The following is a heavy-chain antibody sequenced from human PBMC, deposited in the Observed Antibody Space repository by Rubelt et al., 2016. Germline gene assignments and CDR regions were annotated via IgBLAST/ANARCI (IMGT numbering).Heavy chain of an antibody. CDR2: LNHSGST. CDR1: GGSFSGYY. V-gene: IGHV4-34*01. D-gene: IGHD3-9*01. Sequence: QVQLQQWGAGLLKPSETLSLTCAVYGGSFSGYYWSWIRQPPGKGLEWIGELNHSGSTNYNPSLKSRVNISVDTSKNQFSRKLSSVIAADTAVYYCARGEVLRYFDWLLRFDPWGQGTLVTVSS. CDR3: ARGEVLRYFDWLLRFDP. J-gene: IGHJ5*02.